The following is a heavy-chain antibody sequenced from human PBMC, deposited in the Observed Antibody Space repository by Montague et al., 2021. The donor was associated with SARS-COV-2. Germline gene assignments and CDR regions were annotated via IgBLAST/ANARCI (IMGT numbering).Heavy chain of an antibody. CDR2: IYHNGKT. Sequence: SETLSLTCNVSGDSITNSRYFWVWIRQPTGKALEWIGNIYHNGKTNYNPSLELHALLSIDTSKNQLSLRLSSVIASDTAVYYCAVERTYFFDYWGQGFLVSVSS. J-gene: IGHJ4*02. CDR3: AVERTYFFDY. CDR1: GDSITNSRYF. V-gene: IGHV4-39*01. D-gene: IGHD1-1*01.